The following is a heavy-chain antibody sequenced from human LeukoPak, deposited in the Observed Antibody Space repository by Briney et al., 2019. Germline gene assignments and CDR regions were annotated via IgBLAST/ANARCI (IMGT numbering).Heavy chain of an antibody. Sequence: GGSLRLSCTASGFTFSDYGMHWVRQAPGKRLEYVSAINSNGGNTYYADSVKGRFTISRDNSKNTLYLQMNSLRAEDTAVYYCARAKGSYSFDYWGQGTLVTVSS. D-gene: IGHD3-10*01. CDR3: ARAKGSYSFDY. CDR1: GFTFSDYG. V-gene: IGHV3-64*04. CDR2: INSNGGNT. J-gene: IGHJ4*02.